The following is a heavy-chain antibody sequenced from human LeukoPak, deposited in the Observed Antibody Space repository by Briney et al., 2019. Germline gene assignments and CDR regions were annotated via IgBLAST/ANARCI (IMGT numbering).Heavy chain of an antibody. Sequence: ASVKVSCKASGGTFSSYAISWVRQAPGQGLEWMGGIIPIFGTANYAQKFQGRVTITADKSTGTAYMELSSLRSEDTAVYYCAGAGDNDFWSGSDGGDNWFDPWGQGTLVTVSS. CDR1: GGTFSSYA. J-gene: IGHJ5*02. CDR3: AGAGDNDFWSGSDGGDNWFDP. CDR2: IIPIFGTA. D-gene: IGHD3-3*01. V-gene: IGHV1-69*06.